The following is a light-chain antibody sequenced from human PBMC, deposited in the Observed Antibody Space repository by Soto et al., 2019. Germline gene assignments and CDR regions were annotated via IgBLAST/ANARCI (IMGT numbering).Light chain of an antibody. V-gene: IGLV2-14*01. J-gene: IGLJ3*02. CDR1: SSDVGAYNY. CDR3: NSYTSSSARV. CDR2: EVS. Sequence: QSALTQPASVPGSPGQSITISCTGTSSDVGAYNYVSWYQQHPGKAPKLIIYEVSNRPSGVSNRFSGSKSANTASLTISGLQAEDEADYYCNSYTSSSARVFGGGTKLTVL.